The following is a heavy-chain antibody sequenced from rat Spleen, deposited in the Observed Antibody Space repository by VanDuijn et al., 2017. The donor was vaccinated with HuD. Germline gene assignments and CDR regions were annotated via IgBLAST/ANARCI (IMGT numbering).Heavy chain of an antibody. D-gene: IGHD1-7*01. CDR2: ITYSGGT. CDR3: ARYRNSMGLFDY. J-gene: IGHJ2*01. V-gene: IGHV3-1*01. Sequence: EVQLQESGPGLVKPSQSLSLTCSVTTYSINSIYCAWVRKFPGNKVEWMGYITYSGGTSYNSSLKSRISITRDTSKNQFFLQLNSVTTEDTATYYCARYRNSMGLFDYWGQGLMVTVSS. CDR1: TYSINSIY.